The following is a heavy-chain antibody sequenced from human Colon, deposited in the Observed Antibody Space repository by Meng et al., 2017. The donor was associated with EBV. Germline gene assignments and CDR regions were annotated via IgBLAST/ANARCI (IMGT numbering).Heavy chain of an antibody. D-gene: IGHD4-17*01. CDR1: GFTVNSNY. CDR2: MYSNGDT. Sequence: GRVGESGGASITPGGSLRLSCTGSGFTVNSNYMAWVRQAPGKGLEWVAVMYSNGDTYYADSMKGRLTISRHASQNTLYLQMNSLRVEDTAVYYCAKSIYGDFSSCGYWGQGTLVTVSS. CDR3: AKSIYGDFSSCGY. J-gene: IGHJ4*02. V-gene: IGHV3-53*01.